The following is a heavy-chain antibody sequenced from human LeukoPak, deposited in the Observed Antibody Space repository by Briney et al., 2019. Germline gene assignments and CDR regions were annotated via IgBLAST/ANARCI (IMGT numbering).Heavy chain of an antibody. CDR1: GGSISSYY. D-gene: IGHD3-10*01. J-gene: IGHJ4*02. CDR2: IYYSGST. CDR3: ARVSSRFGEGFDY. V-gene: IGHV4-59*01. Sequence: PSETLSLTCTVSGGSISSYYWSWIRQPPGKGLEWIGYIYYSGSTNYNPSLKSRVTISVDTSKNQFSLKLSSVTAADTAVYYCARVSSRFGEGFDYWGQGTLVTVSS.